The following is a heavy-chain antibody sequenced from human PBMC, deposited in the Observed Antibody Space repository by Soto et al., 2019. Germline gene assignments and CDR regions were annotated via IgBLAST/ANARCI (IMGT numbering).Heavy chain of an antibody. Sequence: SETLSLTCTVSGGSISSYYWSWIRQPPGKGLEWIGYIYYSGSTNYNPSLKSRVTISVDTSKNQFSLKLSSVTAADTAVYYCARDRRISIDGVVQIYYYYGMDDWGQGTMVTVSS. J-gene: IGHJ6*02. V-gene: IGHV4-59*01. D-gene: IGHD3-3*01. CDR2: IYYSGST. CDR3: ARDRRISIDGVVQIYYYYGMDD. CDR1: GGSISSYY.